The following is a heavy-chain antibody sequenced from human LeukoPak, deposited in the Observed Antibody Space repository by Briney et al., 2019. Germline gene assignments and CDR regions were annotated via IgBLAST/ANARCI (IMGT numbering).Heavy chain of an antibody. Sequence: SETLSLTCAVYGGSFSGYYWSRIRQPPGKGLEWIGDINHSGRTNYNPSLMSRVTISVDTSKNQFSLRLSSVTAADTAVYYCARTRYYYNSRSYGAPYYFDYWGQGTLVTVSS. D-gene: IGHD3-10*01. J-gene: IGHJ4*02. CDR2: INHSGRT. CDR3: ARTRYYYNSRSYGAPYYFDY. CDR1: GGSFSGYY. V-gene: IGHV4-34*01.